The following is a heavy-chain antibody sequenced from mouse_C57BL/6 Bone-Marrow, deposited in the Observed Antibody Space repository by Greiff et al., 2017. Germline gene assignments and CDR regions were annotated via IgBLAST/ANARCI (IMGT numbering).Heavy chain of an antibody. CDR3: TKRRDDYDYFDY. V-gene: IGHV14-4*01. CDR1: GFNIKDDY. CDR2: IDPENGDT. Sequence: EVMLVESGAELVRPGASVKLSCTASGFNIKDDYMHWVKQRPEQGLEWIGWIDPENGDTEYASKFQGKATITADTSSNTAYLQLSSLTSEDTAVYYCTKRRDDYDYFDYWGQGTTLTVSS. D-gene: IGHD2-4*01. J-gene: IGHJ2*01.